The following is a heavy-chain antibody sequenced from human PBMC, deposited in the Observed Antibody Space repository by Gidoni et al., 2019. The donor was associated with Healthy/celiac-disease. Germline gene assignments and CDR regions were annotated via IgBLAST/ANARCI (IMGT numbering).Heavy chain of an antibody. CDR1: GYHFTSYY. D-gene: IGHD1-1*01. CDR3: AREKDWNRPYFDY. V-gene: IGHV1-46*01. Sequence: QVQLVQSGAEVKKPGASVKVSCKASGYHFTSYYRHWVRQAPGQGLELMGIINPSGGSTSYAQKFQCRVTMTRDTSTSTVYMELSSLRSEDTAVYYCAREKDWNRPYFDYWGQGTLVTVSS. CDR2: INPSGGST. J-gene: IGHJ4*02.